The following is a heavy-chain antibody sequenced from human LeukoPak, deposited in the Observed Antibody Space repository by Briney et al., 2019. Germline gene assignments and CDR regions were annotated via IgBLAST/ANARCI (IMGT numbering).Heavy chain of an antibody. CDR2: IYTSGST. D-gene: IGHD6-13*01. J-gene: IGHJ4*02. Sequence: SETLSLTCAVYGGSFSGYYWSWIRQPAGKGLEWIGRIYTSGSTNYNPSLKSRVTMSIDTSMNQFSLKLSSVTAADTAVYYCARVHISAAGYFDSWGQGTLVTVSS. V-gene: IGHV4-59*10. CDR1: GGSFSGYY. CDR3: ARVHISAAGYFDS.